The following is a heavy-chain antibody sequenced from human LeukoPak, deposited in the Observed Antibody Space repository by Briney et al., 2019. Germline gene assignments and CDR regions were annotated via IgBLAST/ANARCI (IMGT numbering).Heavy chain of an antibody. CDR3: ARARGSSTSVPTDY. CDR1: GYTFTSYG. Sequence: VASVKVSCKASGYTFTSYGISLVRQAPGQGLEWMGIINPSGGSTSYAQKFQGRVTMTRDTSTSTVYMELSSLRSEDTAVYYCARARGSSTSVPTDYWGQGTLVTVSS. D-gene: IGHD2-2*01. CDR2: INPSGGST. J-gene: IGHJ4*02. V-gene: IGHV1-46*01.